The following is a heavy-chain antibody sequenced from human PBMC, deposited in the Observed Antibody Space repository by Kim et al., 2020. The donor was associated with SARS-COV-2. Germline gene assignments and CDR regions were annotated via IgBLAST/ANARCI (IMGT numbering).Heavy chain of an antibody. CDR2: ISGSGGST. J-gene: IGHJ4*02. CDR1: GFTFSSYA. Sequence: GGSLRLSCAASGFTFSSYAMSWVRQAPGKGLEWVSAISGSGGSTYYADSVKGRFTISRDNSKNTLYLQMNSLRAEDTAVYYCAKDPRTMVRGATRFDYWGQGTLVTVSS. CDR3: AKDPRTMVRGATRFDY. D-gene: IGHD3-10*01. V-gene: IGHV3-23*01.